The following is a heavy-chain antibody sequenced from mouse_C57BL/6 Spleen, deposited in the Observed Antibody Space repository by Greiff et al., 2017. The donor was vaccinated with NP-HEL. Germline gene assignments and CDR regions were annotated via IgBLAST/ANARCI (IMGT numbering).Heavy chain of an antibody. D-gene: IGHD1-1*01. V-gene: IGHV1-26*01. J-gene: IGHJ2*01. CDR1: GYTFTDYY. CDR2: INPNNGGT. Sequence: VQLQQSGPELVKPGASVKISCKASGYTFTDYYMNWVKQSHGKSLEWIGDINPNNGGTSYNQKFKGKATLTVDKSSSTAYMELRSLTSEDSAVYYCARLHRSYAYWGQGTTLTVSS. CDR3: ARLHRSYAY.